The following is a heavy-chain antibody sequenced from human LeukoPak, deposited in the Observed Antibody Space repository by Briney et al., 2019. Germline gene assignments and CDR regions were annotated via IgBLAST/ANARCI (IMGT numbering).Heavy chain of an antibody. CDR3: ARTNGTQEGAFDI. V-gene: IGHV3-23*01. J-gene: IGHJ3*02. CDR2: TSGSGGIA. CDR1: GFTLSSYA. D-gene: IGHD1-14*01. Sequence: GSLSLPCAASGFTLSSYALSWVRQAPGKGLEWVSSTSGSGGIAYYADSVKGRFTISRDNSKNMMFLQVSSLRAEDSAVYYCARTNGTQEGAFDIWGQGPWSPVSS.